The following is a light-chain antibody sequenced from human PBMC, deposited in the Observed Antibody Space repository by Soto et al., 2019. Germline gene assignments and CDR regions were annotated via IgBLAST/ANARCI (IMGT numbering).Light chain of an antibody. CDR1: QSVSSN. CDR2: GAS. Sequence: IVMTQSPSTLSVSQGERATLSSWASQSVSSNLAWYQQKPGQAPRLLIYGASTRATGIPARFSGSGSGTEFTLTISSLQSEDFAVYYCRQYNNWPRTFGQGTKLDI. V-gene: IGKV3-15*01. CDR3: RQYNNWPRT. J-gene: IGKJ1*01.